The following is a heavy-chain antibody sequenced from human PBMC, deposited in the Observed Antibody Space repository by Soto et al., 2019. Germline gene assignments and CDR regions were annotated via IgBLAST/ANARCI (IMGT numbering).Heavy chain of an antibody. CDR1: GYTFTSYG. CDR2: ISAYNGNT. Sequence: ASVKVSCKASGYTFTSYGISWVRQAPGQGLEWMGWISAYNGNTNYAQKLQGRVTMTTDTSTSTAYMELRSLRSDDTAVYYCARDRATVGPRFQFDYWGQGTLVTVSS. J-gene: IGHJ4*02. D-gene: IGHD4-4*01. CDR3: ARDRATVGPRFQFDY. V-gene: IGHV1-18*01.